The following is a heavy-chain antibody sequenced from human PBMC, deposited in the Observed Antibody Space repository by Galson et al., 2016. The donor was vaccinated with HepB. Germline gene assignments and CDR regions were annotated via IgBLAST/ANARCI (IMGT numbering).Heavy chain of an antibody. J-gene: IGHJ4*02. CDR3: AGGRDSSGTFDY. D-gene: IGHD6-19*01. CDR1: GFTFSDYY. Sequence: SLRLSCAASGFTFSDYYMSWIRQAPGKGLEWVSYISGSGSTIFYADSVKGRFTISRDNAKNSLYLQMNSLRAEDTAVYYCAGGRDSSGTFDYWGQGTLVTVSS. V-gene: IGHV3-11*01. CDR2: ISGSGSTI.